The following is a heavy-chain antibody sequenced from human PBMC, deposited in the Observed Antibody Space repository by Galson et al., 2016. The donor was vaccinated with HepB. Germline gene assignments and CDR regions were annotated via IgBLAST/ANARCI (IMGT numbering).Heavy chain of an antibody. CDR1: GGSVSSPTYY. CDR3: AGGSPHSSGWYVC. Sequence: SETLSLTCSVSGGSVSSPTYYWRWIRQPPGKALEWIGYIYYSGSTSYNPSLKSRLTISLDTSKNQISLQVNSVTAADTAIDYCAGGSPHSSGWYVCWGQGTLVTVSP. D-gene: IGHD6-19*01. J-gene: IGHJ4*02. V-gene: IGHV4-61*01. CDR2: IYYSGST.